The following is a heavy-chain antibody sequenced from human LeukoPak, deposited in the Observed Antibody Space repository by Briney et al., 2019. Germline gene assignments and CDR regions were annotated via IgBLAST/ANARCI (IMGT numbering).Heavy chain of an antibody. CDR3: ARDQAITLGY. J-gene: IGHJ4*02. CDR1: GYTLTELS. CDR2: FDPEDGET. Sequence: ASVKVSCKVSGYTLTELSMHWVRQAPGKGLEWMGGFDPEDGETIYAQKFQGRVTITADKSTSTAYMELSSLRSEDTAVYYCARDQAITLGYWGQGTLVTVSS. D-gene: IGHD3-16*01. V-gene: IGHV1-24*01.